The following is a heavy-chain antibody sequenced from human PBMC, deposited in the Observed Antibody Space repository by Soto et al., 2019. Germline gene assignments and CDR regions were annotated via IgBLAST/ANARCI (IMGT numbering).Heavy chain of an antibody. Sequence: ASVKVSCKASGYTFTSYAMHLVRQAPGQRLEWMGWINAGNGNTKYSQKFQGRVTITRDTSASTAYMELSSLRSEDTAVYYCARVYCSGGSCYNTYGMDVWGQGTTVTVSS. CDR1: GYTFTSYA. J-gene: IGHJ6*02. D-gene: IGHD2-15*01. CDR2: INAGNGNT. V-gene: IGHV1-3*01. CDR3: ARVYCSGGSCYNTYGMDV.